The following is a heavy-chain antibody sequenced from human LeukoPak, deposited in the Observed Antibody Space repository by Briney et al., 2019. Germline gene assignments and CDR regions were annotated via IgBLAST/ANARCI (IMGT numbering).Heavy chain of an antibody. CDR3: ARETGSAKRFDY. Sequence: ASVKFSCKASGYTFTNYYLHWVRQAPGQGPEWMGIIDPGGGTTRYTQKFQDRVTMTTDKSTNTAYMELTGLRSEDTAVYYCARETGSAKRFDYWGQGALVTVSS. V-gene: IGHV1-46*01. J-gene: IGHJ4*02. CDR1: GYTFTNYY. CDR2: IDPGGGTT.